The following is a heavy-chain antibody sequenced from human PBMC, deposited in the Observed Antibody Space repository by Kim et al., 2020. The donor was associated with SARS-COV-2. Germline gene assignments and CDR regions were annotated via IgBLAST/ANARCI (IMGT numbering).Heavy chain of an antibody. V-gene: IGHV7-4-1*02. Sequence: THTRALPGRFVFSLNTSVSTAYLQISSLKAEDTAVYYCARDPPIGSGFDFWGQGTLVTVSS. D-gene: IGHD2-15*01. CDR3: ARDPPIGSGFDF. J-gene: IGHJ4*02.